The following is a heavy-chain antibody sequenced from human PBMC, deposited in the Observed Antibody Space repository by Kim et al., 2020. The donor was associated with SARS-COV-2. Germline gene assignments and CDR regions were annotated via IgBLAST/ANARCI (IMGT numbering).Heavy chain of an antibody. J-gene: IGHJ6*02. CDR3: ATRTAAISDYYNGMDV. Sequence: ASVKVSCKASGYTFTGYALNWVRQAPGQGLEWMGWINTFTGNPTYAQGFTGRFVFSSDTSVTTAYLQISSLKAEDTAFYYCATRTAAISDYYNGMDVWGQGTPVTVSS. V-gene: IGHV7-4-1*02. CDR2: INTFTGNP. CDR1: GYTFTGYA. D-gene: IGHD2-2*01.